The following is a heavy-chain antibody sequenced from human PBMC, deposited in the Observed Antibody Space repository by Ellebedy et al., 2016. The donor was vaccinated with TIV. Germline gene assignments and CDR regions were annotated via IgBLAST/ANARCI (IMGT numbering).Heavy chain of an antibody. CDR3: AKSGSSSWSSALDS. CDR2: ITWNSGSI. Sequence: SLKISCAASGFTFDDYAMHWVRQAPGKGLEWVSGITWNSGSIGYADSVKGRFPISRDNAKNSLYLQMNSLRVEDTALFYCAKSGSSSWSSALDSWGQGNLVTVSS. D-gene: IGHD6-13*01. J-gene: IGHJ4*02. V-gene: IGHV3-9*01. CDR1: GFTFDDYA.